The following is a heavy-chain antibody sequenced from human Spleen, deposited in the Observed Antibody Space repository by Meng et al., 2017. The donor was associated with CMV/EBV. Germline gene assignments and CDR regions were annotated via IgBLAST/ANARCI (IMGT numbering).Heavy chain of an antibody. CDR1: GYTFTAHY. Sequence: ASVKVSCKASGYTFTAHYFHWVRQAPGQGLEWMGWIHPHRGDTNYAQQFQGRVTMTRDTSISTAYMELSRLRSDDTAVYYCATYKHAPRWFDYWGQGTLVTVSS. D-gene: IGHD3-10*01. CDR2: IHPHRGDT. V-gene: IGHV1-2*02. CDR3: ATYKHAPRWFDY. J-gene: IGHJ4*02.